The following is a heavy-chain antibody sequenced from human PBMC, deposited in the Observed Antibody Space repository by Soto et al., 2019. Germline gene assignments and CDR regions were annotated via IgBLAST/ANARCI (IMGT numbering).Heavy chain of an antibody. V-gene: IGHV3-15*07. CDR2: IKSKTDGGTI. D-gene: IGHD3-3*01. CDR1: GLTFSNAW. Sequence: EVQLVESGGDLVEPGGSLRLSCAASGLTFSNAWMNWVRQAPGKGLEWVGRIKSKTDGGTIDYAAPVKGRFTISRDDTDNTRYLQMSSRKTEDTAVYYCTTGPRFWGQGTLVTVAS. J-gene: IGHJ4*02. CDR3: TTGPRF.